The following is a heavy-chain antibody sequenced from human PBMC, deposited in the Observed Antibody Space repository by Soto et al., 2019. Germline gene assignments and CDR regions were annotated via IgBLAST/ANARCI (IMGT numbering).Heavy chain of an antibody. Sequence: SETLSLTCTVSGGSISSCDYYWSWLRQPPGKGLAWIGYIYYSGSTYYNTSLKSRVTISVDTSKNQFSLKLSSVTAADTAVYYCARVVDHSWYGSLARLDPWGQGTRVTVSS. CDR3: ARVVDHSWYGSLARLDP. CDR1: GGSISSCDYY. D-gene: IGHD6-13*01. CDR2: IYYSGST. V-gene: IGHV4-30-4*01. J-gene: IGHJ5*02.